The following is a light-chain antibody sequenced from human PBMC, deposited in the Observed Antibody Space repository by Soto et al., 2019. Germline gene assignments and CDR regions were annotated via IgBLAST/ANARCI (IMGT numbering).Light chain of an antibody. CDR3: SSYLNYNSEV. V-gene: IGLV2-8*01. Sequence: QSALTQPPSASGSPGQSVTISCTGTSTDVGSYNYVSWYQRHPGKAPKLIIYEVNKRPSGVPDRFSGSKSGNTASLTVSGLQAEDEDDYYCSSYLNYNSEVFGTGTKVTVL. CDR2: EVN. J-gene: IGLJ1*01. CDR1: STDVGSYNY.